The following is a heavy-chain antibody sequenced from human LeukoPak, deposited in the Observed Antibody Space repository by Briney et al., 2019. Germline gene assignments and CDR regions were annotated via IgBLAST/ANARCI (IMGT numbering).Heavy chain of an antibody. Sequence: SETLSLTCTVSGGSISTYYWSWTRQPPGKGLEWIGCVYYTGSTSYNPSLKSRVTISVDTSKNQFSLKLTTVPAAATAVYYCARSSSSGAYWADYWGQGTLVTVSS. CDR1: GGSISTYY. D-gene: IGHD1-26*01. J-gene: IGHJ4*02. V-gene: IGHV4-59*01. CDR3: ARSSSSGAYWADY. CDR2: VYYTGST.